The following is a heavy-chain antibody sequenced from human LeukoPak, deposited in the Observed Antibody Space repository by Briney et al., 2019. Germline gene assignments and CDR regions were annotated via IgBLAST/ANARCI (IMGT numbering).Heavy chain of an antibody. Sequence: PGGSLRLSCASSGFTFDNYAMHWVRQAPGKGLGWVSGISWNSGTIGYTISRDNAKNSLYLQMNSLRAEDTALYYCAKDTYVVVGSGAFDIWGQGTMVTVSS. CDR2: ISWNSGTI. CDR1: GFTFDNYA. CDR3: AKDTYVVVGSGAFDI. D-gene: IGHD2-2*01. J-gene: IGHJ3*02. V-gene: IGHV3-9*01.